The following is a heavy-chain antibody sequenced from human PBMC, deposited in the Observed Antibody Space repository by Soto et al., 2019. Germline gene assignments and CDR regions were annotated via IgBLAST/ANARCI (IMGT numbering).Heavy chain of an antibody. Sequence: VQLVESGGGLVQPGGPLRLSCAASGFSFSSYWMHWVRHAPGKGLVWVSRINSDGSSATYADSVKGRFTISRDNAKNTLYLQMNSLTPEDTAVYYCAKGVPAATRYFQHWGQGTLVTVSS. CDR1: GFSFSSYW. CDR3: AKGVPAATRYFQH. CDR2: INSDGSSA. J-gene: IGHJ1*01. D-gene: IGHD2-2*01. V-gene: IGHV3-74*01.